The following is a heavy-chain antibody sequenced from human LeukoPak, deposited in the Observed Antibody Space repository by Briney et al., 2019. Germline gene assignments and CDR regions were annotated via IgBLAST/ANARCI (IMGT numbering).Heavy chain of an antibody. J-gene: IGHJ4*02. CDR3: ARGAEQWLQNTGVDY. V-gene: IGHV1-2*02. D-gene: IGHD5-24*01. CDR2: INPNSGGT. Sequence: ASVKVSCKASGYTFTGYYMHWVRQAPGQGLEWMGWINPNSGGTNYAQKFQGRVTMTRDTSISTAYMELSRLRSDDMAVYYCARGAEQWLQNTGVDYWGQGTLVTVSS. CDR1: GYTFTGYY.